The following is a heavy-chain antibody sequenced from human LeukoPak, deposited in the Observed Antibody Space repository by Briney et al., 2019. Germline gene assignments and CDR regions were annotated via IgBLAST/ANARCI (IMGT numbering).Heavy chain of an antibody. J-gene: IGHJ4*02. Sequence: GSSVKVSCKASVYTFTSYYMHWVRQAPGQGLEWMGIINPSGGSTSYAQKFQGRVTMTRDTSTSTVYMELSSLRSEDTAVYYCARWVGQSYYFDYWGQGTLVTVSS. CDR2: INPSGGST. CDR1: VYTFTSYY. D-gene: IGHD3/OR15-3a*01. V-gene: IGHV1-46*01. CDR3: ARWVGQSYYFDY.